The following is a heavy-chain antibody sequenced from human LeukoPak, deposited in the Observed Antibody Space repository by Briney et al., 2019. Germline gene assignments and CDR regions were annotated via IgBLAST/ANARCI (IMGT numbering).Heavy chain of an antibody. CDR2: IYYSGST. D-gene: IGHD6-13*01. J-gene: IGHJ4*02. CDR3: ARAGGIAAANFDY. V-gene: IGHV4-59*01. Sequence: YYWSWIRQPPGKGLEWIGYIYYSGSTNYNPSLKSRVTISVDTSKNQFSLKLSSVTAADTAVYYCARAGGIAAANFDYWGQGTLVTVSS. CDR1: YY.